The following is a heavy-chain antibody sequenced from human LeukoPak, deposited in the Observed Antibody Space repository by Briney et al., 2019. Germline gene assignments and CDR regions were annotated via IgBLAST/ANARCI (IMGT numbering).Heavy chain of an antibody. CDR2: IYTSGST. Sequence: SETLSLTCTVSGGSISSSSYYWGWIRQPPGKGLEWIGRIYTSGSTNYNPSLKSRVTMSVDTSKNQFSLKLSSVTAADTAVYYCARESIVVVITYYYYYMDVWGKGTTVTVSS. J-gene: IGHJ6*03. CDR1: GGSISSSSYY. CDR3: ARESIVVVITYYYYYMDV. D-gene: IGHD3-22*01. V-gene: IGHV4-39*07.